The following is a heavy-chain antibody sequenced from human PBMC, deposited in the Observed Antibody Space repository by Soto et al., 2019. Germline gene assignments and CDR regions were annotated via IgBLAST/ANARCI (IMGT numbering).Heavy chain of an antibody. CDR2: FFAGGDT. CDR3: ARGYFDC. V-gene: IGHV3-53*01. J-gene: IGHJ4*02. CDR1: GITVTTEY. Sequence: EVQLVEAGGGLIQPGGSLKLSCAASGITVTTEYMSWVRQAPGKGLEWVSIFFAGGDTYYADSVKGRFTISRDNPKNTLYLQMNSLRAEDTAVYFCARGYFDCWGQGTLVTVSS.